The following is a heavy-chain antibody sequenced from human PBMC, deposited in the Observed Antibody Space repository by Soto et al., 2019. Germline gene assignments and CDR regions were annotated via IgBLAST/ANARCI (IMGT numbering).Heavy chain of an antibody. CDR2: IYYSGST. J-gene: IGHJ6*03. Sequence: QVQLQESGPGLVKPSETLSLTCTVSGGSISSYYWSWIRQPPGKGLEWIGYIYYSGSTNYNPSLKSRVTISVATSKNQFSLKLSSVTAADTAVYYCARSFRQYYYYYYMDVWGKGTTVTVSS. CDR1: GGSISSYY. CDR3: ARSFRQYYYYYYMDV. V-gene: IGHV4-59*01. D-gene: IGHD3-16*02.